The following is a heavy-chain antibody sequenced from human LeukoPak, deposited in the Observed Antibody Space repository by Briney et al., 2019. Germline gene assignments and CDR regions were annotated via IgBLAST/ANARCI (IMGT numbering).Heavy chain of an antibody. Sequence: PGGSLRLSCAASGFTFSSYAMSWVRQAPGKGLEWVSAISGSGGSTYYADSVKGRFTISRDNSKNTLYLQTNSLRAEDTAVYYCAKELRITMVRGVSYGMDVWGQGTTVTVSS. V-gene: IGHV3-23*01. CDR2: ISGSGGST. CDR1: GFTFSSYA. CDR3: AKELRITMVRGVSYGMDV. J-gene: IGHJ6*02. D-gene: IGHD3-10*01.